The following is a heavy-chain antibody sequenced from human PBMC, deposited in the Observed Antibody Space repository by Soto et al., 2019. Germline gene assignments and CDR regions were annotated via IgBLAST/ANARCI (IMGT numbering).Heavy chain of an antibody. CDR1: GFTVSSNY. V-gene: IGHV3-53*04. D-gene: IGHD3-10*01. Sequence: EVRLVESGGGLVQPGGSLRLSCAAFGFTVSSNYMTWVRRAPGKGLEWVSLVYSGGATHYAASVKGRFTISTHSSQNTLFLQMNSLRTEDTATYYCVRGRYGSEIHWGQGTKVTVSS. CDR3: VRGRYGSEIH. J-gene: IGHJ4*02. CDR2: VYSGGAT.